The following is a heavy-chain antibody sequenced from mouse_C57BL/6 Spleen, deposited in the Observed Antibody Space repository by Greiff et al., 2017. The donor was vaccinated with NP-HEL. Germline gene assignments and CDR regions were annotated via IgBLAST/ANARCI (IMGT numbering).Heavy chain of an antibody. CDR1: GFSLTSYG. CDR2: IWRGGST. CDR3: AKKRDGYYGDAMDY. D-gene: IGHD2-3*01. Sequence: QVQLQQSGPGLVQPSQSLSITCTVSGFSLTSYGVHWVRQSPGKGLEWLGVIWRGGSTDYNAAFMSRLSITKDNSKSQVFFKMNSLQADDTAIYYCAKKRDGYYGDAMDYWGQGTSVTVSS. V-gene: IGHV2-5*01. J-gene: IGHJ4*01.